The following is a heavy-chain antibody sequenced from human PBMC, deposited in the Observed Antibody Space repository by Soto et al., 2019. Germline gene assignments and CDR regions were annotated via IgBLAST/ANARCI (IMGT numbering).Heavy chain of an antibody. D-gene: IGHD5-18*01. J-gene: IGHJ4*02. Sequence: QMQLVESGGGVVQPGRSLRLSCAASGFTFSSYAMHWVRQAPGKGLEWVAVISYDGSNKYYADSVKGRFTISRDNSKNTLYLQMNSLRAEDTAVYYCARGYSYGDYWGQGTLVTVSS. V-gene: IGHV3-30-3*01. CDR2: ISYDGSNK. CDR1: GFTFSSYA. CDR3: ARGYSYGDY.